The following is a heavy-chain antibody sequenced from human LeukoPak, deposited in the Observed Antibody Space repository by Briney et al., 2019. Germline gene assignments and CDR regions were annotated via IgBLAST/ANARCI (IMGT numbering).Heavy chain of an antibody. Sequence: SETLSLTCTASGGSISSYYWSWIRQPAGKGLEWIGSIYTSGSTNYHPALKSRVTISVYKSKSQFSLKLSSVTAAGTAVYYRAGCSYDCCVGFLQDVWGKGTTVTVSS. CDR1: GGSISSYY. V-gene: IGHV4-4*07. J-gene: IGHJ6*04. D-gene: IGHD3-3*01. CDR2: IYTSGST. CDR3: AGCSYDCCVGFLQDV.